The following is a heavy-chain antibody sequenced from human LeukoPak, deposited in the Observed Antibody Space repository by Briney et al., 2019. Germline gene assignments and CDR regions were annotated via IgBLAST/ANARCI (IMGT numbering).Heavy chain of an antibody. CDR3: ARTLTTMVRGVMGYFDY. CDR1: GGSISSGGYY. D-gene: IGHD3-10*01. J-gene: IGHJ4*02. Sequence: SETLSLTCTVSGGSISSGGYYWNWIRQPPGKGLEWIGYIYYSGSTNYNPSLKSRVTISVDTSKNQFSLKLSSVTAADTAVYYCARTLTTMVRGVMGYFDYWGQGTLVTVSS. V-gene: IGHV4-61*08. CDR2: IYYSGST.